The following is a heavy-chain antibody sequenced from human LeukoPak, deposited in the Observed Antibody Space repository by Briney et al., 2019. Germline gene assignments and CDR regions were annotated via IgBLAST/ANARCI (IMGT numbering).Heavy chain of an antibody. Sequence: PSETLSLTCTVSGYFISSGYYWGWIRQPPGKGLQWIGSIHHSGSTYYNPSLKSRVTISVDTSKNQFSLKLSSVTAADTAVYYCARDRVIIMVRLFDYWGQGTLVTVSS. J-gene: IGHJ4*02. V-gene: IGHV4-38-2*02. D-gene: IGHD3-22*01. CDR1: GYFISSGYY. CDR2: IHHSGST. CDR3: ARDRVIIMVRLFDY.